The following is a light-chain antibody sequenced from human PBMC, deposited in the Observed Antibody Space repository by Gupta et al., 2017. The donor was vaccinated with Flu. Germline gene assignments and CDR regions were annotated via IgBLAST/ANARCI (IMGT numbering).Light chain of an antibody. CDR3: QSADSSSSYVV. V-gene: IGLV3-25*02. J-gene: IGLJ2*01. CDR2: KDS. CDR1: ALPKKY. Sequence: SSALTPPPSMSVSPGPTARITCAGDALPKKYAYWYQQQAGQAPALVIYKDSERPSGIPERFSGSRSGTKVTLTISGVQAEDEADYYCQSADSSSSYVVFGGGTKLTVL.